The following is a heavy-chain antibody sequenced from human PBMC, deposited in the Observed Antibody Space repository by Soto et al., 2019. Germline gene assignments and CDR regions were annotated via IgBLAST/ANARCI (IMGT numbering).Heavy chain of an antibody. CDR2: ISWNSGRI. D-gene: IGHD1-26*01. Sequence: EMQLVESGGGLVQPGMSLRLSCAASGFTFDDYAMYWVRQVPGKGLEWVSGISWNSGRIGYADSVKGRFTISRDNAKNSLYLQMNSLRPENTALYYCTKARLWGGACYNTSYYNAIDVWGQGTTVTVSS. CDR3: TKARLWGGACYNTSYYNAIDV. CDR1: GFTFDDYA. J-gene: IGHJ6*02. V-gene: IGHV3-9*01.